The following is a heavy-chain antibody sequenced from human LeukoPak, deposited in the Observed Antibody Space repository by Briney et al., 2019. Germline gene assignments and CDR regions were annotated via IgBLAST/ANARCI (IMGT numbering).Heavy chain of an antibody. CDR1: GFTFDDYA. D-gene: IGHD1-26*01. J-gene: IGHJ3*02. V-gene: IGHV3-9*01. CDR3: AKDSGSYLTDAFDI. CDR2: ISWNSGSI. Sequence: PGGSLRLSCAASGFTFDDYAMHRVRQAPGKGLEWVSGISWNSGSIGYADSVKGRFTISRDNAKNSLYLQMNSLRAEDTALYYCAKDSGSYLTDAFDIWGQGTMVTVSS.